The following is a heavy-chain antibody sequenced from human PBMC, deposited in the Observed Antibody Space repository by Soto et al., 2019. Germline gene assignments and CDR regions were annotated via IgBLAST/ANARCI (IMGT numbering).Heavy chain of an antibody. V-gene: IGHV1-8*01. J-gene: IGHJ4*02. CDR3: ARAQYYYGAGSHCPGY. CDR2: MNPNSGNT. CDR1: GYTFTSYD. Sequence: QVQLVQSGAEVKKPGASVKVSCKASGYTFTSYDINWVRQATGQGLEWMGWMNPNSGNTGYAQKCQGRVTMTRNTSISTAYMELSSLRSEDTAVYYCARAQYYYGAGSHCPGYWGQGTLVTVSS. D-gene: IGHD3-10*01.